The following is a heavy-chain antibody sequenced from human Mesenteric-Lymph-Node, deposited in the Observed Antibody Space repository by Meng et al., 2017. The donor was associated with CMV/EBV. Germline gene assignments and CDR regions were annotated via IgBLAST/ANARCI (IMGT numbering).Heavy chain of an antibody. J-gene: IGHJ6*02. CDR2: IRTKAYGGTT. CDR1: GFTFSTYN. D-gene: IGHD3-3*01. CDR3: TREGNYDFWSGYPLDV. V-gene: IGHV3-49*04. Sequence: GESLKISCAASGFTFSTYNMNWVRQAPGKGLEWVGFIRTKAYGGTTEYAASVKGRFTISRDDSKSIAYLQMNSLKTEDTAVYYCTREGNYDFWSGYPLDVWGQGTTVTVSS.